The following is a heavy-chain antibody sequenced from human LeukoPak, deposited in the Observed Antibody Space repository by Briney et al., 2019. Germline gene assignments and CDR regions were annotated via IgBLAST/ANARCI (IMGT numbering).Heavy chain of an antibody. CDR3: ARDLIRGYSYSGLYFDY. V-gene: IGHV3-33*01. J-gene: IGHJ4*02. CDR2: IWYDGSNK. D-gene: IGHD5-18*01. Sequence: GGSLRLSCAASGFTFSSYGMHWVRQAPGKGLEWVAVIWYDGSNKYYADSVKGRFTISRDNSKNTLYLQMNSLRAEDTAVYYCARDLIRGYSYSGLYFDYWGQGTLVTVSS. CDR1: GFTFSSYG.